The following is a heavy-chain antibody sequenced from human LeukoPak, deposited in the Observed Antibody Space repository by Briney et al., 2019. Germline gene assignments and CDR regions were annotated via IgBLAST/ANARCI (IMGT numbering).Heavy chain of an antibody. CDR2: IRDSGET. CDR3: ARDRAVTQDWVEFDP. J-gene: IGHJ5*02. CDR1: GFSVSNYY. D-gene: IGHD4-17*01. Sequence: GGSLRLSCAGSGFSVSNYYMSWVRQAPGKGLEWVSLIRDSGETFYADSVKGRFTISRDNSKNTMYLQMNRLRVENTAVYFCARDRAVTQDWVEFDPWGQGTLVTVSS. V-gene: IGHV3-66*03.